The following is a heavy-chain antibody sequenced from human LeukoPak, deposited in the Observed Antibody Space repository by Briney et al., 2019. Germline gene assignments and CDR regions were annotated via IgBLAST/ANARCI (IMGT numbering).Heavy chain of an antibody. CDR1: GYTFTDYF. J-gene: IGHJ4*02. V-gene: IGHV1-2*06. D-gene: IGHD7-27*01. CDR2: INPNSGGT. CDR3: ARDLPSTSNWELDY. Sequence: ASVKVSCKASGYTFTDYFIPWVRQAPGQGLEWMGRINPNSGGTDDAQNFQGRVTMTRDTSISTAYMELSRLRSDDTAVYYCARDLPSTSNWELDYWGQGTLVTVSS.